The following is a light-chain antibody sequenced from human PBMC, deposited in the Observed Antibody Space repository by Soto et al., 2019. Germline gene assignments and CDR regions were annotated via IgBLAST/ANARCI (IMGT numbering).Light chain of an antibody. J-gene: IGLJ2*01. CDR2: DDK. CDR1: SGNIASSY. CDR3: QFHHSSSLVI. V-gene: IGLV6-57*04. Sequence: NFMLTQPHSVSESPGKTVTISCTRNSGNIASSYVQWFQQRPGSAPTTVIYDDKQRPSGVPDRFSASIDSSSNSASLTISGLQTEDEADSSCQFHHSSSLVIFGGGTKLTVL.